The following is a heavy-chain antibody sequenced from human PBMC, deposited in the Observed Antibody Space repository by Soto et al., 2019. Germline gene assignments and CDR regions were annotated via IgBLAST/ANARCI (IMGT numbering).Heavy chain of an antibody. Sequence: LRLSCAASGFTFSSYWMSWVRQAPGKGLEWVANIKQDGSEKYYVDPVKGRFTISRDNAKNSLYLQMNSLRAEDTAVYYCAREGVSAYYDSSGYFDYWGQGTLVTVSS. J-gene: IGHJ4*02. CDR2: IKQDGSEK. V-gene: IGHV3-7*01. CDR3: AREGVSAYYDSSGYFDY. D-gene: IGHD3-22*01. CDR1: GFTFSSYW.